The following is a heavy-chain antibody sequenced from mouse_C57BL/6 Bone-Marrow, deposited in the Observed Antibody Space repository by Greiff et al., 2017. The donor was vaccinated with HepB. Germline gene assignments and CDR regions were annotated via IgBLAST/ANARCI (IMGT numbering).Heavy chain of an antibody. CDR2: IHPSDSDT. V-gene: IGHV1-74*01. D-gene: IGHD1-2*01. Sequence: VQLQQPGAELVKPGASVKVSCKASGYTFTSYWMHWVKQRPGQGLEWIGRIHPSDSDTNYNQKFKGKATLTVDTSSSTAYMPLSSLTSEDSAVYYCAIKGHYDWYNDVWGTGTTVTVSS. CDR1: GYTFTSYW. J-gene: IGHJ1*03. CDR3: AIKGHYDWYNDV.